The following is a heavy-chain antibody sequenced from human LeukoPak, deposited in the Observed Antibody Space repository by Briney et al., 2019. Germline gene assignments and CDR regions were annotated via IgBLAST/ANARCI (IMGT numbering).Heavy chain of an antibody. V-gene: IGHV4-59*01. D-gene: IGHD3-3*01. CDR1: GGSISSYY. Sequence: SETLSLTCTVSGGSISSYYWSWIRQPPGKGLEWIGYIYYSGSTNYNPSLKSRVTISVDTSKNQFSLKLGSVTAADTAVYYCARVGSHYDFWSGPSHFDYWGQGTLVTVSS. CDR3: ARVGSHYDFWSGPSHFDY. J-gene: IGHJ4*02. CDR2: IYYSGST.